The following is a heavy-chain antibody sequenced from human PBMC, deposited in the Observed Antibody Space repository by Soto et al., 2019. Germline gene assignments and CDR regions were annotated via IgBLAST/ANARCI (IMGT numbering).Heavy chain of an antibody. Sequence: GGSLRLSCVASGFSFTKHWMTWVRQAPGKGLEWVANIKGDGTETYYVDSVRGRFIISRDNAKNSLFLYMYSLKASDTAMYYCARGPVEYYDILYPEHWGQGTLVTVSS. J-gene: IGHJ1*01. CDR1: GFSFTKHW. D-gene: IGHD3-9*01. CDR3: ARGPVEYYDILYPEH. V-gene: IGHV3-7*04. CDR2: IKGDGTET.